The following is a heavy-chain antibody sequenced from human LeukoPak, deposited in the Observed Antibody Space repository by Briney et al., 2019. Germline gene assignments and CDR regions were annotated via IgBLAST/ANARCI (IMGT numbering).Heavy chain of an antibody. CDR1: GFTFTGTA. V-gene: IGHV3-23*01. D-gene: IGHD6-13*01. Sequence: GGSLRLSCAASGFTFTGTAMCWVRQAPGKGLEWVAAVSGNGSNTYYLDSVKSRFTVSRDNSRSILYLQMDSLRAEDTAVYYCAKDRGVYSSSWLGLSGYWGQGTLVTVSS. CDR2: VSGNGSNT. CDR3: AKDRGVYSSSWLGLSGY. J-gene: IGHJ4*02.